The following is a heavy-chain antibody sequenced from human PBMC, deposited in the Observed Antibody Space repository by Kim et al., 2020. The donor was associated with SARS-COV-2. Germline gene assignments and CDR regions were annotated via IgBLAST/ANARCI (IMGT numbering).Heavy chain of an antibody. CDR3: ARGYGSGPIGYYYGMDV. CDR1: GGTFSSYA. CDR2: IIPILGIA. J-gene: IGHJ6*02. Sequence: SVKVSCKASGGTFSSYAISWVRQAPGQGLEWMGRIIPILGIANYAQKFQGRVTITADKSTSTAYMELSSLRSEDTAVYYCARGYGSGPIGYYYGMDVWGQGTTVTVSS. D-gene: IGHD3-10*01. V-gene: IGHV1-69*04.